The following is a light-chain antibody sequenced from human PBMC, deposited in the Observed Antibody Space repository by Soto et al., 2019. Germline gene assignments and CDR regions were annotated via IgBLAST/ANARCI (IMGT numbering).Light chain of an antibody. J-gene: IGLJ3*02. V-gene: IGLV4-69*01. Sequence: QPVLTQSPSASASLGASVKLTCTLSSGHSSYAIAWHQQQPEKGPRYLMKLNSDGSHSKGDGIPDRFSGSSSGAERYLTTSSLQSEDEADYYCQNWGTGSPWVFGGGTKLTVL. CDR3: QNWGTGSPWV. CDR1: SGHSSYA. CDR2: LNSDGSH.